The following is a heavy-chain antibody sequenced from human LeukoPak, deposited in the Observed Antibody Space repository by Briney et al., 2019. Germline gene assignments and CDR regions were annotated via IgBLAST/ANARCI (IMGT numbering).Heavy chain of an antibody. V-gene: IGHV1-18*01. CDR3: ARVEGPRGHIAVAGRLFDY. D-gene: IGHD6-19*01. Sequence: ASVKVSCKASGYTFTSYGISWVRQAPGQGLEWMGWISAYNGNTNYAQKLQGRVTMTTDTSTSTAYMELRSLRSDDTAVYYCARVEGPRGHIAVAGRLFDYWGQGTLVTVSS. CDR1: GYTFTSYG. J-gene: IGHJ4*02. CDR2: ISAYNGNT.